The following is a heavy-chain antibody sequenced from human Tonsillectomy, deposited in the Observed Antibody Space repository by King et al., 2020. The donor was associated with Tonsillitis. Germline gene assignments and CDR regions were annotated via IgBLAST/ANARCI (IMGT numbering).Heavy chain of an antibody. V-gene: IGHV4-30-4*07. CDR2: MDSSEST. J-gene: IGHJ5*01. Sequence: VQLQESGPGLVKPSQTLSLTCAVSGGSIGNSRHSWSWIRQPPGKGLEWIAYMDSSESTNYNPSLQSRVTMSMDSSRNQFFLNVNSVTAADTAVYFCASGRVQWLYDPGDPLGRRATIWFDSWGPGILVTVSS. D-gene: IGHD3-22*01. CDR1: GGSIGNSRHS. CDR3: ASGRVQWLYDPGDPLGRRATIWFDS.